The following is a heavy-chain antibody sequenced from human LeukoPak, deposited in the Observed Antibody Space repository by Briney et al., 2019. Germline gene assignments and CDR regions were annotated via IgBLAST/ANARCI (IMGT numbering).Heavy chain of an antibody. CDR2: IIGGSGAST. V-gene: IGHV3-23*01. CDR1: GFTLSSDA. Sequence: GGSLRLSCVASGFTLSSDAMTWVRQAPGKGLEWVAGIIGGSGASTYYADSAKGRFTVSRDNSRNTVYLQLNRLRAEDTALYYCEKDWHFDLWGRGTLVTVSS. CDR3: EKDWHFDL. J-gene: IGHJ2*01.